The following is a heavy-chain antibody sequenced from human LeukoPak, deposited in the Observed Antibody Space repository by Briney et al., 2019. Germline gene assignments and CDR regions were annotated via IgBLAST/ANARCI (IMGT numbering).Heavy chain of an antibody. J-gene: IGHJ1*01. CDR1: CGSVSSYY. CDR3: ARGGWSEYFQH. Sequence: SETLSLTCTVSCGSVSSYYWSWIRQPPGKGLEWIGHIYYSGSTNYNPSLKSRVTISVDTSKNQFSLKLSSVTAADTAVYYCARGGWSEYFQHWGQGTTVTVSS. D-gene: IGHD6-19*01. CDR2: IYYSGST. V-gene: IGHV4-59*02.